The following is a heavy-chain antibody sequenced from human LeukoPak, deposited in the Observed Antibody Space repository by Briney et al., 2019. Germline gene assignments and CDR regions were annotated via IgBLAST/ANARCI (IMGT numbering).Heavy chain of an antibody. CDR1: GGSFSGYY. V-gene: IGHV4-34*01. D-gene: IGHD3-16*01. Sequence: PSETLSLTCAVYGGSFSGYYWSWIRQPPGKGLEWIGEINHSGSTNYNPSLKSRVTISVDTSKNQFPLKLSSVTAADTAVYYCARGDYDYVWGSYPRYWGQGTLVTVSS. J-gene: IGHJ4*02. CDR3: ARGDYDYVWGSYPRY. CDR2: INHSGST.